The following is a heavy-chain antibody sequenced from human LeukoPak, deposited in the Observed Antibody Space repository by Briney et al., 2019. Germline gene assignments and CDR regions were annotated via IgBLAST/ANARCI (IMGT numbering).Heavy chain of an antibody. D-gene: IGHD5-24*01. CDR3: AKDYNYVIDY. Sequence: GASVKVSCKASGGTFSSYAISWVRQAPGQGLEWMGGIIPIFGTANYAQKFQGRVTITADESTSTAYMELSSLRSEDTAVYYCAKDYNYVIDYWGQGTLVTVSS. CDR1: GGTFSSYA. V-gene: IGHV1-69*13. CDR2: IIPIFGTA. J-gene: IGHJ4*02.